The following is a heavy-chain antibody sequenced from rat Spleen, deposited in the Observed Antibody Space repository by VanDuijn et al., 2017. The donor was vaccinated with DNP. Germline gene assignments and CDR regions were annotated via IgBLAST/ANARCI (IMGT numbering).Heavy chain of an antibody. CDR1: GFIISNNG. CDR2: ISPTGGDS. Sequence: QLVGDGSGLFQVGRSLKRACAGSGFIISNNGLHWIRQAPVLGLEWVGSISPTGGDSYYRDSVKGRFTISRDNAESTLNLKMDSLRSEDTATYYCVTHAGLPGYIWAMDSWGQGTSVTVSS. J-gene: IGHJ4*01. V-gene: IGHV5-19*01. CDR3: VTHAGLPGYIWAMDS. D-gene: IGHD1-4*01.